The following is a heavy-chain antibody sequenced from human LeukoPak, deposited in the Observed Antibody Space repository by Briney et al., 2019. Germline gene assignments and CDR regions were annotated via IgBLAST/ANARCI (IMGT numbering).Heavy chain of an antibody. CDR2: ISGVASDI. Sequence: GGSLRLSCAASGFTFSDYYMTWIRQAPGRGLEWVSYISGVASDIYYGDSVKGRLTISRGNAKNSVYLQMNSLRAEDTAVYYCARGGALGMDVWGQGTTVTVSS. CDR3: ARGGALGMDV. CDR1: GFTFSDYY. V-gene: IGHV3-11*01. J-gene: IGHJ6*02. D-gene: IGHD1-26*01.